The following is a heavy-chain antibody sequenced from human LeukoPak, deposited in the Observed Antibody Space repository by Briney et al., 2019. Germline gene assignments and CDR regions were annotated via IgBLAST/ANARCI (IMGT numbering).Heavy chain of an antibody. J-gene: IGHJ4*02. CDR3: ASLPKSFQGVDY. Sequence: ASVKVSWKASGYTFTSYYMHWVRQAPGQGLEWMGIINPSGGSTSYAQKFQGRVTMTRDTSTSTVYMELSSLRSDDTAVYYCASLPKSFQGVDYWGQGTLVTVSS. V-gene: IGHV1-46*01. CDR2: INPSGGST. D-gene: IGHD2-8*01. CDR1: GYTFTSYY.